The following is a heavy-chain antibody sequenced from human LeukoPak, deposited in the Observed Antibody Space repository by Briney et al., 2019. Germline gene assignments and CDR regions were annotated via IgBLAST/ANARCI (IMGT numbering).Heavy chain of an antibody. J-gene: IGHJ3*02. CDR2: IRSKANSYAT. CDR3: ARDPLEGELLVFDI. Sequence: GGSLRLSGAASGFTFSSYWMHWVRQASGKGLEWVGRIRSKANSYATAYAASVKGRFTISRDDSKNTAYLQMNSLKTEDTAVYYCARDPLEGELLVFDIWGQGTMVTVSS. CDR1: GFTFSSYW. V-gene: IGHV3-73*01. D-gene: IGHD1-26*01.